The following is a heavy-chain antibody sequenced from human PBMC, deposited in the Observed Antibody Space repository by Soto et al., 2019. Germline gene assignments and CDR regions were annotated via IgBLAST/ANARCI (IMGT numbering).Heavy chain of an antibody. CDR1: GGSISSSSYY. CDR3: ASPGVAAAEYYYGMDV. CDR2: IYYSGST. J-gene: IGHJ6*02. V-gene: IGHV4-39*01. D-gene: IGHD6-13*01. Sequence: SETLSLTCTVSGGSISSSSYYWGWIRQPPGKGLEWIGSIYYSGSTYYNPSLKSRVTISVDTSKNQFSLKLSSVTAADTAVYYCASPGVAAAEYYYGMDVWGQGTTVTVSS.